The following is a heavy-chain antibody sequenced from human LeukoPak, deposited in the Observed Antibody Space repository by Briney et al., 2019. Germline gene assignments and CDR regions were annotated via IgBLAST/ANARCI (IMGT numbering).Heavy chain of an antibody. CDR3: AKEVKAATNWFDP. J-gene: IGHJ5*02. D-gene: IGHD6-25*01. CDR1: GFTFSNYA. V-gene: IGHV3-23*01. Sequence: GGSLRLSCAASGFTFSNYAMSWVRQAPGKGLEWVSGISGSGSTTYYADSVKGRFTISRDNSKNMLFLQMTSLGAEDTAVYFCAKEVKAATNWFDPWGQGTLVTVSS. CDR2: ISGSGSTT.